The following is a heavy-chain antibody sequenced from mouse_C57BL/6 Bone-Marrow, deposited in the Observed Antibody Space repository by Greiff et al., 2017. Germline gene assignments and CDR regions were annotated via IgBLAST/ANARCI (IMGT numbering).Heavy chain of an antibody. CDR3: ARWDGNYVGDY. CDR1: GYTFTSYW. J-gene: IGHJ2*01. Sequence: VQLQQPGAELVKPGASVKMSCKASGYTFTSYWITWVKQRPGQGLEWIGDIYPGSGSTNYNEKFKSKATLTVDTSSSTDYMQLNSQTSEDSAVYYCARWDGNYVGDYWGQGTTLTVSS. V-gene: IGHV1-55*01. CDR2: IYPGSGST. D-gene: IGHD2-1*01.